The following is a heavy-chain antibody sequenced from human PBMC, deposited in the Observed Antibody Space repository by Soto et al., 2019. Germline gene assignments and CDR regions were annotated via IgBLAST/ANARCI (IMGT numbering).Heavy chain of an antibody. V-gene: IGHV1-8*01. D-gene: IGHD1-1*01. Sequence: QVQLVQSGAEVKKPGASVKVSCKASGYTFTSYDINWGRQATGQGLEWMGWMNPNSGNTGYAQKFQGRGTMTRNTSIGTAYMGLSTLRSGDTAVYYFTREKTSTGRNLWGQGTPVSVS. CDR2: MNPNSGNT. CDR1: GYTFTSYD. CDR3: TREKTSTGRNL. J-gene: IGHJ6*02.